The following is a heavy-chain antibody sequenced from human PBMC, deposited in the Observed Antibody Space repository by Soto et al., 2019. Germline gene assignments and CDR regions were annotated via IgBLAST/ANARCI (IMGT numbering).Heavy chain of an antibody. D-gene: IGHD6-19*01. CDR2: IIPLFGTT. Sequence: QVQLVQSGAEVRMPGSSVKVSCKASGGTFSTYPINWVRQAPGQGLEWMGGIIPLFGTTNYAQKFKGRVTITTDESTSTAYMELSSLSPEDAAVYYCARRATHGSSWYFWFDPWGQGTLVTVSS. CDR3: ARRATHGSSWYFWFDP. V-gene: IGHV1-69*01. CDR1: GGTFSTYP. J-gene: IGHJ5*02.